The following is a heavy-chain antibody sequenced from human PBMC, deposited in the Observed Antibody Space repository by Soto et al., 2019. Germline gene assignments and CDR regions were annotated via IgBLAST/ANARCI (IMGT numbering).Heavy chain of an antibody. CDR3: ARQKAWTGEWLSLYAPGMDV. CDR2: ISSSGSII. J-gene: IGHJ6*02. V-gene: IGHV3-11*01. CDR1: VFTFSDYY. Sequence: QVQLVESGGGLVKPGGSLRLSCAASVFTFSDYYMSWIRQAPGKGLEWGSSISSSGSIIYYADSVKGRFTISRDNAKNSLYPQMNSVRAEDTAVSYCARQKAWTGEWLSLYAPGMDVWGQGTTVTVSS. D-gene: IGHD3-22*01.